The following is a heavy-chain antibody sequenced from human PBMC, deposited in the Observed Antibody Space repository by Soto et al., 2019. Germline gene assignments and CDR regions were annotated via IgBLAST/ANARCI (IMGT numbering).Heavy chain of an antibody. CDR2: FLYTGNT. CDR1: GGSISSSDYF. J-gene: IGHJ3*01. CDR3: ARHYSGGWYWLF. Sequence: HLQLQESGAGLVKPSETLSLTCTVSGGSISSSDYFWGWIRQPPGKRLEWIGSFLYTGNTYYTLSLKSRVTISVDTTKNQFSLKLTSVTAADTAVYYCARHYSGGWYWLFWGQGTLVTVSS. V-gene: IGHV4-39*01. D-gene: IGHD6-19*01.